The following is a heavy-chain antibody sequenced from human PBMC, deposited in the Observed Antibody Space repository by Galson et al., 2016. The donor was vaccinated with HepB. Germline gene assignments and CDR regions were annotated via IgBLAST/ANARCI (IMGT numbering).Heavy chain of an antibody. CDR1: GGSFSGYY. Sequence: SETLSLTCAVYGGSFSGYYWTWFRQPPGKGLAWIGEIIHTGSANYNPSVESRVTMSADTSKKQFPLKLRSVTAADTAVYYCARGRGGSIFGVVSPFEDWGQGTLVTVAS. D-gene: IGHD3-3*01. CDR2: IIHTGSA. V-gene: IGHV4-34*01. CDR3: ARGRGGSIFGVVSPFED. J-gene: IGHJ4*02.